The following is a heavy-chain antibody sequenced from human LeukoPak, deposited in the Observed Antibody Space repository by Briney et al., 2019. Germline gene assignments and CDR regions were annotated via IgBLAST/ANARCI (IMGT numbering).Heavy chain of an antibody. CDR3: AKDWVQLERLPVGAFDI. Sequence: PGGSLRLSCAASGFTFSNYAMSWVRQAPGKGLEWVSVISGSGGSTFYADSVKGRFTISRDNSKNTLYLQMNSLRAEDTAVYYCAKDWVQLERLPVGAFDIWGQGTMVTVSS. V-gene: IGHV3-23*01. D-gene: IGHD1-1*01. CDR1: GFTFSNYA. CDR2: ISGSGGST. J-gene: IGHJ3*02.